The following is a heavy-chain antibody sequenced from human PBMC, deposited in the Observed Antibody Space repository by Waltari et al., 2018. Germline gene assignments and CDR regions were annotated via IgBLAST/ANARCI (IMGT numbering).Heavy chain of an antibody. CDR3: ARTTTGYSSSWSYWYFDL. V-gene: IGHV1-69*01. D-gene: IGHD6-13*01. Sequence: QVQLVQSGAEVKKPGSSVKVSCKASGGTFSSYALSWVRQAPGQGLEWMGGIIPNFGTANYAHKFKGRVTITADESTSTAYMGLSSLRSEDTAVYYCARTTTGYSSSWSYWYFDLWGRGTLVTVSS. CDR2: IIPNFGTA. CDR1: GGTFSSYA. J-gene: IGHJ2*01.